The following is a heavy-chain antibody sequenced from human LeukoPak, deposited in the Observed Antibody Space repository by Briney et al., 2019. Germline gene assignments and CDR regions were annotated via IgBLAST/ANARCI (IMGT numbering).Heavy chain of an antibody. CDR3: ERQVEDVLRFVESSRPSDYYFMDV. J-gene: IGHJ6*04. CDR2: VHTSWTT. V-gene: IGHV4-61*02. Sequence: PSQTLSLTCSVSGASITSGYYFWTWIRQPTGKGLEWIGRVHTSWTTTSNPSLRSRSTISVNRANNQISLRVTSVTAADTAVYYCERQVEDVLRFVESSRPSDYYFMDVWGKGTTAIVSS. CDR1: GASITSGYYF. D-gene: IGHD3-3*01.